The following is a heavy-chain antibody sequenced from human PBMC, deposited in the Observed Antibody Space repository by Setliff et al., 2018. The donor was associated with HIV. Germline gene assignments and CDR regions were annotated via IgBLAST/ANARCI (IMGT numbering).Heavy chain of an antibody. D-gene: IGHD3-22*01. CDR1: GYSFTSYG. V-gene: IGHV1-18*01. Sequence: ASVKVSCKASGYSFTSYGISWVRQAPGQGLEWMGWISAYNGNKNYAQKIQDRLTMTTDTSTSTAYMELRILRSDDTAVYYCARFPNPSQIVVVMPPDYWGQGTLVTVSS. CDR3: ARFPNPSQIVVVMPPDY. J-gene: IGHJ4*02. CDR2: ISAYNGNK.